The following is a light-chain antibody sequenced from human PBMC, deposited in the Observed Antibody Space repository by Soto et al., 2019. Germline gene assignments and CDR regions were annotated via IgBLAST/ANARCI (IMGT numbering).Light chain of an antibody. V-gene: IGLV1-47*01. CDR3: AAWGDSLSSSNV. J-gene: IGLJ1*01. Sequence: QSVLTQPPSASGTPGQRVTISCSGSSSNIAINYVYWYQQLPGTAPKLLINRNNQRPSGVRDRFSGSKSGTSASLVLSRLRSEDEGDYYCAAWGDSLSSSNVFGTGNKLTVL. CDR2: RNN. CDR1: SSNIAINY.